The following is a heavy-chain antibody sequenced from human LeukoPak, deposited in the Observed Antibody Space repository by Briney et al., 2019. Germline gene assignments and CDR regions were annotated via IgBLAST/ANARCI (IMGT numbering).Heavy chain of an antibody. CDR2: INHSGST. D-gene: IGHD2-8*01. V-gene: IGHV4-34*01. CDR1: GGSFSGYY. Sequence: PSETLSLTCAVYGGSFSGYYWSWIRQPPGKGLEWIGEINHSGSTNYNPSLKSRVTISVDTSKNQFSPKLSSVTAADTAVYYCARVAGPIVLMVYAIHKRGNWFDPWGQGTLVTVSS. J-gene: IGHJ5*02. CDR3: ARVAGPIVLMVYAIHKRGNWFDP.